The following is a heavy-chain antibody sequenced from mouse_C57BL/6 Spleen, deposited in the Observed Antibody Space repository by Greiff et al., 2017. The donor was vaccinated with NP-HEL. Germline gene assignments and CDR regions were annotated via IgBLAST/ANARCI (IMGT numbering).Heavy chain of an antibody. CDR3: ARDSSGYVHYFDY. V-gene: IGHV5-9*01. D-gene: IGHD3-2*02. CDR1: GFTFSSYT. Sequence: EVKVVESGGGLVKPGGSLKLSCAASGFTFSSYTMSWVRQTPEKRLEWVATISGGGGNTYYPDSVKGRFTISRDNAKNTLYLQMSSLRSEDTALYYCARDSSGYVHYFDYWGQGTTLTVSS. J-gene: IGHJ2*01. CDR2: ISGGGGNT.